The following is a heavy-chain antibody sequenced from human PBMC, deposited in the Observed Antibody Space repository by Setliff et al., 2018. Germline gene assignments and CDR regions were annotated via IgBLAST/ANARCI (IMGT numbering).Heavy chain of an antibody. Sequence: PGESLKISCAASGFVFGTYGMHWVRQAPGKGLDWVASVRFDGSYKVYADSVKGRFTISRDNSESTLFLQMTSLRPEDTGIYYCAKVKKPLIRGSGFDYWGRGTLVTVSS. J-gene: IGHJ4*02. D-gene: IGHD2-8*01. V-gene: IGHV3-30*02. CDR3: AKVKKPLIRGSGFDY. CDR1: GFVFGTYG. CDR2: VRFDGSYK.